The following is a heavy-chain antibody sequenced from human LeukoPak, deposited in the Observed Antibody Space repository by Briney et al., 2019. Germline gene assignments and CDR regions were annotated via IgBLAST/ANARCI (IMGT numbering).Heavy chain of an antibody. D-gene: IGHD1-26*01. V-gene: IGHV4-4*07. CDR2: IYSSGTT. Sequence: SETLSLTCTVSGGSISSYYWTWMRQPAGKGLEWIGRIYSSGTTTYNPSLKSRVTMSVDTSKNQLSLKLSSVTAADTAVYYCARVSGSPLWGQGTMVTVSS. CDR3: ARVSGSPL. J-gene: IGHJ3*01. CDR1: GGSISSYY.